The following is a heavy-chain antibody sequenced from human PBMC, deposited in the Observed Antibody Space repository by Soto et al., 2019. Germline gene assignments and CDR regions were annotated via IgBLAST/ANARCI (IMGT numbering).Heavy chain of an antibody. CDR2: IGPASGDT. Sequence: GASVKVSCKASGYTFTGHYIHWVRQAPGQGPEWMGEIGPASGDTRYAQKFQSRVTMTRDTSITTVYMELNNLSPDDTAVYYCGRGRSGQLVVFYWGQGTPVTVSS. CDR1: GYTFTGHY. CDR3: GRGRSGQLVVFY. V-gene: IGHV1-2*02. J-gene: IGHJ4*02. D-gene: IGHD3-10*01.